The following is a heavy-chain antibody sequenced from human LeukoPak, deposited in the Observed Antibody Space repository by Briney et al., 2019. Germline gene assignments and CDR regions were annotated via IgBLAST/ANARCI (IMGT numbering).Heavy chain of an antibody. CDR1: GYTFSSYS. J-gene: IGHJ4*02. CDR3: ARDASADILTGYYLRKNPPPTY. V-gene: IGHV3-21*01. Sequence: GGSLRLSCAASGYTFSSYSMTWVRQAPGKGLEWVSSISSSSSYIYYADSVKGRFTISRDNAKNSLYLQMSSLRAEDTAVYYCARDASADILTGYYLRKNPPPTYWGQGTLVTVSS. D-gene: IGHD3-9*01. CDR2: ISSSSSYI.